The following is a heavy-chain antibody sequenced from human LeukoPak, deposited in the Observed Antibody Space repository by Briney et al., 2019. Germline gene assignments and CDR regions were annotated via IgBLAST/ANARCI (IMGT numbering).Heavy chain of an antibody. D-gene: IGHD3-22*01. J-gene: IGHJ1*01. CDR3: AKDNRPYYDSSGYWVFQH. CDR1: GFTFSSYA. V-gene: IGHV3-23*01. CDR2: ISGSGGST. Sequence: GGSLRLSCAASGFTFSSYAMSWLRQAPGKGLAGVSAISGSGGSTYYADSVKGRFTISRDNSKNTLYLQMNSLRTEDTAVYYCAKDNRPYYDSSGYWVFQHWGQGTLVTVSS.